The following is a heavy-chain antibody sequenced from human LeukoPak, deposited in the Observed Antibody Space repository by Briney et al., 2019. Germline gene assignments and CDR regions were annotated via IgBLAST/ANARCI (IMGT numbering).Heavy chain of an antibody. J-gene: IGHJ4*01. Sequence: SETLSLTCAVYGGSFSGYYWSWIRQPPGKGLEWLGEINHSRRTNYNPSLKSRVTISVDTSKNQFSLHLNSVTAADTAVYYCARGGATPMVLRYWGHGNLVTVSS. V-gene: IGHV4-34*01. D-gene: IGHD5-18*01. CDR3: ARGGATPMVLRY. CDR1: GGSFSGYY. CDR2: INHSRRT.